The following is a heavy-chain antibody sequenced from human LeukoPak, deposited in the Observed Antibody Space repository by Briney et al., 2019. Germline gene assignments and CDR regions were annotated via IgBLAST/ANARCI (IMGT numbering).Heavy chain of an antibody. V-gene: IGHV1-8*03. J-gene: IGHJ4*02. D-gene: IGHD6-6*01. CDR3: AIRGIVARSLPLSY. CDR2: MNPNSGNT. Sequence: GASVKVSCKASGYTFTSYDINWVRQATGQGLEWMGWMNPNSGNTGYAQKFQGRVTITRNTSISTAYMELSSLRSEDTAVYYCAIRGIVARSLPLSYWGQGTLVTVSS. CDR1: GYTFTSYD.